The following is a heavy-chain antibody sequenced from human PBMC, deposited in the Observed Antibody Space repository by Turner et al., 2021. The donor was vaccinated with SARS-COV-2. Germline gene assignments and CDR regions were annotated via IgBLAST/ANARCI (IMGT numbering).Heavy chain of an antibody. D-gene: IGHD2-21*01. J-gene: IGHJ5*02. CDR3: ARAHYPGSLFRFDP. Sequence: QVQLQESGPGLVKPSETLSRICSVAGGFISGDYWSWIRQPPGKGLGWIGNIHYSGSTNYNPSRKSRVTVSVDTSKNQFSLKLSSVTAADTAVYYCARAHYPGSLFRFDPWGQGTLVTVSS. V-gene: IGHV4-59*01. CDR1: GGFISGDY. CDR2: IHYSGST.